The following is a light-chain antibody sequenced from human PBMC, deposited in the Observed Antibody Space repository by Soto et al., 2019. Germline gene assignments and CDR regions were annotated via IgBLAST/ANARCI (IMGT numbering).Light chain of an antibody. J-gene: IGKJ3*01. CDR1: QSVRSNH. Sequence: EIVLTQSPGTLSLSPGERATLSCRASQSVRSNHLAWYQQKPGQAPRLLIYGASIRVIGIPDRFRGSGSGTDFTLTISRLAPEDLAVYHCQQYGTTPLTFGPGTKVDIK. V-gene: IGKV3-20*01. CDR2: GAS. CDR3: QQYGTTPLT.